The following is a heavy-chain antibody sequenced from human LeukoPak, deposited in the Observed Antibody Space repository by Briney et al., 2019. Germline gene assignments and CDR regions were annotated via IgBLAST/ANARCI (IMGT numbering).Heavy chain of an antibody. J-gene: IGHJ5*02. Sequence: SETLSLTCTVSGGSISSSSYYCGWIRQPPGKGLEWIGSIYYSGSTYYNPSLKSRVTISVDTSKNQFSLKLSSVTAADTAVYYCARHVGSEKDNWFDPWGQGTLVTVSS. D-gene: IGHD3-10*01. V-gene: IGHV4-39*01. CDR1: GGSISSSSYY. CDR2: IYYSGST. CDR3: ARHVGSEKDNWFDP.